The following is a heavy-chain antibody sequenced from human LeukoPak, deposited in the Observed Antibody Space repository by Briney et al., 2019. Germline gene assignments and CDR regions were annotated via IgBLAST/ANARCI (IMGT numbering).Heavy chain of an antibody. CDR1: GYTFTRYY. Sequence: ASVKVSCKASGYTFTRYYMHWVRQAPGQGLEWMGRINPNSGGTNYAQKFQGRVTMTRDTSTSTVYMELSSLRSEDTAIYYCARERYCSGGNCFVTYYYGMDVWGQGTTVTVSS. CDR3: ARERYCSGGNCFVTYYYGMDV. J-gene: IGHJ6*02. D-gene: IGHD2-15*01. V-gene: IGHV1-2*06. CDR2: INPNSGGT.